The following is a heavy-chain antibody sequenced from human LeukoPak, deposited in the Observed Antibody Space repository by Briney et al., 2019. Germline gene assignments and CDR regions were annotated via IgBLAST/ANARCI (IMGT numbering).Heavy chain of an antibody. CDR2: ISSSSSTI. J-gene: IGHJ4*02. V-gene: IGHV3-48*01. D-gene: IGHD3-9*01. CDR3: ARDTKEAGYYSSSFFDY. CDR1: GFTFSSYS. Sequence: GGSLRLSCAASGFTFSSYSMNWVRQAPGKGLEWVSYISSSSSTIYYADSVKGRFTISRDNAENSLYLQMNSLRAEDTAVYYCARDTKEAGYYSSSFFDYWGQGTLVTVSS.